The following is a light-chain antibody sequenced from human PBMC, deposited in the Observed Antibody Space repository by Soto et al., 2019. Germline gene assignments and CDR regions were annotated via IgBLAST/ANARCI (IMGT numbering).Light chain of an antibody. Sequence: QPVLTQPPSVSGAPGQRVLISCTGTSSNIRAGYDVSWYQQLPGKAPKLLMYAFTTRPSGVPDRFSGSKSGTSASLAVTGLQVDDEAEYYCQAYDSSLRGYVFGAGTKLTVL. J-gene: IGLJ1*01. CDR1: SSNIRAGYD. V-gene: IGLV1-40*01. CDR2: AFT. CDR3: QAYDSSLRGYV.